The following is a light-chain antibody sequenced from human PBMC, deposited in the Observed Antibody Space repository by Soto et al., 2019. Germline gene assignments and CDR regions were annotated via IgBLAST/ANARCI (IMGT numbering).Light chain of an antibody. V-gene: IGKV3-11*01. CDR1: QSVSNY. CDR3: QQRSNLPPFT. J-gene: IGKJ5*01. CDR2: DAS. Sequence: EMVFKQSPATLSLSPGERATLSCRASQSVSNYLAWYQQKPGQAPRLLIYDASNRATDIPARFSGSGSGTDFTLTISILEPEDFAVYYCQQRSNLPPFTFGQGTLLEIK.